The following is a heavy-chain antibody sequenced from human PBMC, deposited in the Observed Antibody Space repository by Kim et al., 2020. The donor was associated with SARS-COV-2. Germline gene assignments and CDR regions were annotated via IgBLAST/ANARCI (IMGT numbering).Heavy chain of an antibody. J-gene: IGHJ6*02. Sequence: GGSLRLSCAASGFTFGIYAMHWVRQAPGKGLESVSAISSNGGSTFYANSVKGRFTISRDNSKNTLYLQMGSLRAEDMAVYYCASLWFGELEGAYGLDVWGQGTTVTVSS. D-gene: IGHD3-10*01. CDR2: ISSNGGST. CDR1: GFTFGIYA. CDR3: ASLWFGELEGAYGLDV. V-gene: IGHV3-64*01.